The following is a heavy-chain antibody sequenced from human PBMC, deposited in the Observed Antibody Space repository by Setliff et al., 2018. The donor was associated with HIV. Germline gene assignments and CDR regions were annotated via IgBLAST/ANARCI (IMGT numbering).Heavy chain of an antibody. CDR1: GGTFSSYA. Sequence: AASVKVSCKASGGTFSSYAIYWVRQAPGQGLEWLGGTMPISGTPNYAQKFQGRVTITADESTSTAYMELSSLRSEDTAVYYCAREAVTRYCSGGSCYSTYFDYWGQGTLVTVSS. J-gene: IGHJ4*02. V-gene: IGHV1-69*13. D-gene: IGHD2-15*01. CDR3: AREAVTRYCSGGSCYSTYFDY. CDR2: TMPISGTP.